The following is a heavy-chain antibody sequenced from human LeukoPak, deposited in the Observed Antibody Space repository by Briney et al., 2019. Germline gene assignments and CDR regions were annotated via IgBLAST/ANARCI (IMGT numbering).Heavy chain of an antibody. CDR3: ARDLRYSGSYAGWFDP. J-gene: IGHJ5*02. CDR2: TYYRSKWYN. V-gene: IGHV6-1*01. D-gene: IGHD1-26*01. CDR1: GDSVSSNSAA. Sequence: SQTLSLTCAISGDSVSSNSAAWNWIRQSPSRGLEWLGRTYYRSKWYNDYAVSVKSRITINPDTSKNQFSLQLNSVTPEDTAVYYCARDLRYSGSYAGWFDPWGQGTLVTVSS.